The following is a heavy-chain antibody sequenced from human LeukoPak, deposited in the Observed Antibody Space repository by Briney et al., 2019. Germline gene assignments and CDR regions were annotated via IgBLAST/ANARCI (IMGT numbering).Heavy chain of an antibody. V-gene: IGHV1-69*13. Sequence: SVKASCKASGGTFSSYAISWVRQAPGQGLEWMGGIIPIFGTANYAQKFQGRVTITADESTSTAYMELSSLRSEDTAVYYCARLIAAAGYRAFDYWGQGTLVTVSS. D-gene: IGHD6-13*01. J-gene: IGHJ4*02. CDR3: ARLIAAAGYRAFDY. CDR2: IIPIFGTA. CDR1: GGTFSSYA.